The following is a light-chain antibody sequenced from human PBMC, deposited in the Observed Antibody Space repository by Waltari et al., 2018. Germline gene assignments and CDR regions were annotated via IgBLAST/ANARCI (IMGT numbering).Light chain of an antibody. CDR1: QSVSRF. CDR3: QKYDRLPAT. J-gene: IGKJ1*01. CDR2: GAS. V-gene: IGKV3-20*01. Sequence: EIVLTQSPGTLSLSPGERGTLSCRASQSVSRFLAWYQQIPGQPPRLLIYGASTRATGIPDRFSGSGSGTDFSLTISRLEPEEFAVYYCQKYDRLPATFGQGTKVEIK.